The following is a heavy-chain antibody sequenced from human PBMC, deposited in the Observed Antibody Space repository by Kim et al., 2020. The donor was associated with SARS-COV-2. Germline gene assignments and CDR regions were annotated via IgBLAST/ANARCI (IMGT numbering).Heavy chain of an antibody. CDR1: GGSFSGYY. V-gene: IGHV4-34*01. J-gene: IGHJ4*02. CDR3: ARGPNPTRGRRLIAAAGQAFDY. CDR2: INHSGST. D-gene: IGHD6-13*01. Sequence: SETLSLTCAVYGGSFSGYYWSWIRQPPGKGLEWIGEINHSGSTNYNPSLKSRVTISVDTSKNQFSLKLSSVTAADTAVYYCARGPNPTRGRRLIAAAGQAFDYWGQGTLVTVSS.